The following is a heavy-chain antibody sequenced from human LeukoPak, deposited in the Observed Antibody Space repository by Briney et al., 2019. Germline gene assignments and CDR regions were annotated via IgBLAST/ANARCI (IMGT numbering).Heavy chain of an antibody. Sequence: GRSLRLSCAASGFTFDGYPMHWIRQAPGKGPEWVSGISSNSRSIGYADSVKGRFTISRDNAKNSLYLQMNSLRAEDTALYYCAKDLGGRYYDYFDYWGQGTLVTVSS. V-gene: IGHV3-9*01. CDR3: AKDLGGRYYDYFDY. D-gene: IGHD1-26*01. CDR1: GFTFDGYP. J-gene: IGHJ4*02. CDR2: ISSNSRSI.